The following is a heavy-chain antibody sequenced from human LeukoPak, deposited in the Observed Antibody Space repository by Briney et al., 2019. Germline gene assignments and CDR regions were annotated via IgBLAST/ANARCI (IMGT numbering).Heavy chain of an antibody. J-gene: IGHJ4*02. CDR1: GFTFSSYS. CDR3: ARGRGNGYNSYFDY. Sequence: GGSLRLSCAASGFTFSSYSMNWVRRAPGKGLEWVANIKQDGSEKYYVDSVKGRFTISRDNAKNSLYLQMNSLRAEDTAVYYCARGRGNGYNSYFDYWGQGTLVTVSS. V-gene: IGHV3-7*01. CDR2: IKQDGSEK. D-gene: IGHD5-24*01.